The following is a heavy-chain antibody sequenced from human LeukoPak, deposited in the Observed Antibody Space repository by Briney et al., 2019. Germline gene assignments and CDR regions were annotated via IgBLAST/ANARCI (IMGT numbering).Heavy chain of an antibody. CDR2: ISSDGTST. V-gene: IGHV3-74*01. CDR1: GFTYSNYW. D-gene: IGHD1-26*01. Sequence: GGALRLSCAASGFTYSNYWMHWVRQTPGKGLVWVSRISSDGTSTSYADSVKGRFTISRDRAKNTLYLQMNGLRADDTAVYYCATSLYSGTKLDYWGPGTLVTVSS. J-gene: IGHJ4*02. CDR3: ATSLYSGTKLDY.